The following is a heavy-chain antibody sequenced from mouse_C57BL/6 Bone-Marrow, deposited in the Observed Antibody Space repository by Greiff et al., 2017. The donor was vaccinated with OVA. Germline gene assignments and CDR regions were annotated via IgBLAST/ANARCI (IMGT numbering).Heavy chain of an antibody. CDR1: GYSFTGYY. V-gene: IGHV1-42*01. Sequence: VQLQQSGPELVKPGASVEISCKASGYSFTGYYMNWVKQSPEKSLEWIGEINPSTGGTTYNQKFKAKATLTVDKSSSTAYMQLQSLTSEDSAVYYCAKGYYGSSYRYFDVWGTGTTVTVSS. CDR3: AKGYYGSSYRYFDV. CDR2: INPSTGGT. J-gene: IGHJ1*03. D-gene: IGHD1-1*01.